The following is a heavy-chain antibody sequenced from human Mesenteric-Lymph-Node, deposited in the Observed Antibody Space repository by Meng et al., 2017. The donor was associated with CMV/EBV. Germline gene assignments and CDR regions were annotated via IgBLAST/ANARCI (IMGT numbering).Heavy chain of an antibody. CDR1: GSPFPGYY. D-gene: IGHD3-9*01. J-gene: IGHJ5*02. V-gene: IGHV1-2*06. CDR3: ARIRYDILTGSSWFDP. CDR2: INPSSGGT. Sequence: SGSPFPGYYLPCVRPPPGHGLELMGPINPSSGGTNYAQKFPGRVTITSDTSISTAYMELSRLRSDDTAVYYCARIRYDILTGSSWFDPWGQGTLVTVSS.